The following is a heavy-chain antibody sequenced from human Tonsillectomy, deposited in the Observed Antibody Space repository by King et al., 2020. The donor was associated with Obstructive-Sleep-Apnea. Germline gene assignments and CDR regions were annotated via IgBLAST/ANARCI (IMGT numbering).Heavy chain of an antibody. J-gene: IGHJ4*02. CDR3: ARDTGDDYGGNSADY. D-gene: IGHD4-23*01. CDR1: GYTFTSYY. Sequence: VQLVESGAEVKKPGASVKVSCKASGYTFTSYYMHWVRQAPGQGLEWMGIINPSGGSTSYAQKFQGRVTMTRDTSTSTVYMELSSLRSEDTAVYYCARDTGDDYGGNSADYWGQGTLVTVSS. CDR2: INPSGGST. V-gene: IGHV1-46*01.